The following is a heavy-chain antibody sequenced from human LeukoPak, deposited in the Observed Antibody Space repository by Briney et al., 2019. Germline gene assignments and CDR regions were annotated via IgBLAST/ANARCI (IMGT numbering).Heavy chain of an antibody. CDR2: INSDGSST. D-gene: IGHD3-10*01. Sequence: GGSLRLSCAASGFTFSSYWMHWVRQAPGKGLVWVSRINSDGSSTSYADSVKGRFTISRDNAKNTLYLQMNSLRAEDTAVYYCARGHKLLAIDYWGQGTLVTVSS. J-gene: IGHJ4*02. V-gene: IGHV3-74*01. CDR3: ARGHKLLAIDY. CDR1: GFTFSSYW.